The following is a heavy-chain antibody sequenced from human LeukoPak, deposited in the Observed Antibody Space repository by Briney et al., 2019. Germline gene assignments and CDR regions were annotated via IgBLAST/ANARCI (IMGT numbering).Heavy chain of an antibody. V-gene: IGHV5-51*01. CDR1: GYSFTIYW. Sequence: GESLKISCKGSGYSFTIYWIGWVRQMPGKGLEWMGVIYPGDSDTRYSPSFQGQVTISAGKSTNTAYLQWSSLKASDTAMYYCARRDRGASVVDYWGQGTLVTVSS. D-gene: IGHD1-26*01. CDR2: IYPGDSDT. CDR3: ARRDRGASVVDY. J-gene: IGHJ4*02.